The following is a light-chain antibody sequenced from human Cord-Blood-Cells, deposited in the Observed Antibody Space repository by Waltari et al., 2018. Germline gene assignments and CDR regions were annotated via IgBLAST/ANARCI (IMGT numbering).Light chain of an antibody. CDR1: QSVLYSSNNKNY. Sequence: DIVMTQVPDSLAVSLGERATINSKSSQSVLYSSNNKNYLAWYQQKPGQPPKLLIYWASTRESGVPDRFSGSGSGTDFTLTISSLQAEDVAVYYCQQYYSTLYTFGQGTKLEIK. V-gene: IGKV4-1*01. CDR3: QQYYSTLYT. CDR2: WAS. J-gene: IGKJ2*01.